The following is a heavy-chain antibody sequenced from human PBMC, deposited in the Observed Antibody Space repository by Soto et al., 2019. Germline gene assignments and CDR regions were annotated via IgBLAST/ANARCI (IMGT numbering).Heavy chain of an antibody. J-gene: IGHJ5*02. Sequence: ASVKVSCKASGYTFTSYAMHWVRQAPGQRLEWMGWINAGNGNTKYSQKFQGRVTITRDTSASTAYMELSSLRSEDTAVYYCARASGGSCCWFDPWGRGTLVTVSS. CDR1: GYTFTSYA. CDR2: INAGNGNT. V-gene: IGHV1-3*01. D-gene: IGHD2-15*01. CDR3: ARASGGSCCWFDP.